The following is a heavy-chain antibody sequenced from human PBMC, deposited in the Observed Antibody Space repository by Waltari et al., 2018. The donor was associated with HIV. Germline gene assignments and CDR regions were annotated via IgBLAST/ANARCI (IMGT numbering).Heavy chain of an antibody. CDR3: ATSHTAMVKGMDV. CDR1: GGSLSSSSYY. J-gene: IGHJ6*02. D-gene: IGHD5-18*01. CDR2: FDSVGSP. Sequence: QLQLQESGPGLVKPSETLSLTCTVSGGSLSSSSYYWCWIGRPPGNGLEGIGMFDSVGSPYTNPALKSRVTISVNTSKNQFSLKRSSVTAADTAVYYCATSHTAMVKGMDVWGQGTTVTVSS. V-gene: IGHV4-39*01.